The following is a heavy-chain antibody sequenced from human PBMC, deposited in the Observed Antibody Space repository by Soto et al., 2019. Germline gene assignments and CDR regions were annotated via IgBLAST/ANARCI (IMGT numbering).Heavy chain of an antibody. D-gene: IGHD6-19*01. J-gene: IGHJ4*02. Sequence: GASVKVSCKASGYTFTSYHMHWVRQAPGQGLEWMGIINPSGGSTSYAQKFQGRVTMTRDTSTSTVYMELSSLRSEDTAVYYCARGLGIAVAGTPFDYWGQGTLVTVSS. CDR1: GYTFTSYH. CDR3: ARGLGIAVAGTPFDY. V-gene: IGHV1-46*01. CDR2: INPSGGST.